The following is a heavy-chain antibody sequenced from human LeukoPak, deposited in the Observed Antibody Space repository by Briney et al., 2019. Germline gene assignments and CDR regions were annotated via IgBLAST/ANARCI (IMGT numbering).Heavy chain of an antibody. Sequence: GGSLRLSCVASGFTFTNYGMMWVRQAPGRGLVWVSYINSDGRSTTYADSVKGRFTISRDNAKNTLYLQMSSLRAEDTAMYYCARNSNGMSNWGQGTLVIVSS. CDR1: GFTFTNYG. CDR2: INSDGRST. J-gene: IGHJ4*02. D-gene: IGHD2-8*01. V-gene: IGHV3-74*01. CDR3: ARNSNGMSN.